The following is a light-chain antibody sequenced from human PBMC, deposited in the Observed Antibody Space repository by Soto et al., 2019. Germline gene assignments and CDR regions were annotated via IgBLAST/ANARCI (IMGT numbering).Light chain of an antibody. V-gene: IGLV2-23*01. CDR2: EGS. J-gene: IGLJ3*02. CDR3: CSYAGTRV. CDR1: TTDTGTHNL. Sequence: QSALTQPASVSGSPGQSITISCTGATTDTGTHNLVSWYQQHPGKAPKLILYEGSKRPSGISNRFSGSKSGNTASLAISGLQTEDEADYYCCSYAGTRVFGGGTKVTVL.